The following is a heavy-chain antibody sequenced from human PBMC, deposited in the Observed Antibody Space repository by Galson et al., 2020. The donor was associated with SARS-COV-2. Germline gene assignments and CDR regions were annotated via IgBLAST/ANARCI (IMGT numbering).Heavy chain of an antibody. D-gene: IGHD6-19*01. CDR1: GFTFSSYA. CDR2: ISYDGSNK. Sequence: GGSLRLSCEASGFTFSSYAMHWVRQAPGKGLEWVAVISYDGSNKYYADSVKGRFTISRDNSKNTLYLQMNSLRAEDTAVYYCAKSESSSGWYSTSDYWGQGTLVTVSS. CDR3: AKSESSSGWYSTSDY. V-gene: IGHV3-30*04. J-gene: IGHJ4*02.